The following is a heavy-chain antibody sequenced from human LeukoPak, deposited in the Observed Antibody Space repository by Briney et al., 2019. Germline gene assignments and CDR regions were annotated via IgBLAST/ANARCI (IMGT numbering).Heavy chain of an antibody. D-gene: IGHD2-2*01. V-gene: IGHV4-31*03. Sequence: SQTLSLTCTVSGGSISSGGYYWSWIRQHPGKGLEWIVYIYYSGSTYYNPSLKSRVTISVDTSKNQLSLKLTSVPAADTAVYYCARTQYGSTYTYLDYWGQGTLVTVSS. CDR1: GGSISSGGYY. CDR2: IYYSGST. CDR3: ARTQYGSTYTYLDY. J-gene: IGHJ4*02.